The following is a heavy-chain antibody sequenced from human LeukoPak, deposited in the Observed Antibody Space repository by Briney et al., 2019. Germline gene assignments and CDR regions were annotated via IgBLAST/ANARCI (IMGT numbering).Heavy chain of an antibody. J-gene: IGHJ4*02. V-gene: IGHV3-48*03. Sequence: SGGSLTLSCAASGFTFNSYEMNWVRQAPGKGLEWVSYISSSGNTIYYADSGKGRFTISRDNAKNSLYLQMNSLRAEATAVYYCARGPQYSSGWFDYWGQGTLVTVSS. CDR2: ISSSGNTI. CDR1: GFTFNSYE. CDR3: ARGPQYSSGWFDY. D-gene: IGHD6-19*01.